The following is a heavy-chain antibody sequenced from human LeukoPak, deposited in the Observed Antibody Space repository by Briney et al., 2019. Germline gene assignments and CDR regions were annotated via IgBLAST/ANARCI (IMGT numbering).Heavy chain of an antibody. CDR2: ISAYNGNT. Sequence: ASVKVSCKASGYTFTSYGISWVRQAPGQGLEWMGWISAYNGNTNYAQKLEGRVTMTTDTSTSTAYMELRSLRSDDTAVYYCARDRAGPCYMDVWGKGTTVTVSS. CDR1: GYTFTSYG. CDR3: ARDRAGPCYMDV. J-gene: IGHJ6*03. V-gene: IGHV1-18*01.